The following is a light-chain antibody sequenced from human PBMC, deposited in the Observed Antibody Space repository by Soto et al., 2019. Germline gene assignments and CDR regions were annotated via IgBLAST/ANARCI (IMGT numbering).Light chain of an antibody. CDR1: QSVSRH. J-gene: IGKJ1*01. CDR2: GAS. Sequence: ILLAPSRATLSFSPGASATLSCRASQSVSRHLAWYQQKPGQAPRLLIYGASNRATGIPDRFSGSGSGTDFTLTISRLEAEDVTVYYCQQYGSSGTFGQGTKVDIK. CDR3: QQYGSSGT. V-gene: IGKV3-20*01.